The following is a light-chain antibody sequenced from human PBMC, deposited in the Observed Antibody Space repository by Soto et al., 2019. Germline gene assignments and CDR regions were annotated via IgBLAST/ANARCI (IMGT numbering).Light chain of an antibody. J-gene: IGKJ1*01. Sequence: DIQMTQSPSSLSASIGDRVTITCRASQSISIYLNWYQQKPGKAPKSLIYGASSLQSGVPSRFSGSGSGTDFTLTISNLQPEDFATYYCQLSSSIPVTFGQGTKVEIK. CDR1: QSISIY. CDR3: QLSSSIPVT. CDR2: GAS. V-gene: IGKV1-39*01.